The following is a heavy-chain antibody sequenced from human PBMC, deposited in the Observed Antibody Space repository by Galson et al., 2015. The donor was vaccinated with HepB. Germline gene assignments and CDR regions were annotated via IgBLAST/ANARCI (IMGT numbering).Heavy chain of an antibody. D-gene: IGHD3-22*01. V-gene: IGHV1-69*13. CDR1: GGTFSSYA. CDR3: ARPVAYYDSSGYYYDDAFDI. J-gene: IGHJ3*02. CDR2: IIPIFGTA. Sequence: SVKVSCKASGGTFSSYAISWVRQAPGQGLEWMGGIIPIFGTASYAQKFQGRVTITADESTSTAYMELSSLRSEDTAVYYCARPVAYYDSSGYYYDDAFDIWGQGTMVTVSS.